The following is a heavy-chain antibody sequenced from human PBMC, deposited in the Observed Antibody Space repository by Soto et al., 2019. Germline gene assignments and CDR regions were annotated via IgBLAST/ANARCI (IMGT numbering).Heavy chain of an antibody. CDR2: IYPGDSDT. V-gene: IGHV5-51*01. J-gene: IGHJ4*02. Sequence: GESLKISCKDSGYNFANHWIGWVRQMPGKGLEWMGIIYPGDSDTRYSPSFQGQVTISADKSISTAYLQWSSLKASDTAMYYCAKRGGHYGFDYWGQGTLVTVSS. D-gene: IGHD3-10*01. CDR1: GYNFANHW. CDR3: AKRGGHYGFDY.